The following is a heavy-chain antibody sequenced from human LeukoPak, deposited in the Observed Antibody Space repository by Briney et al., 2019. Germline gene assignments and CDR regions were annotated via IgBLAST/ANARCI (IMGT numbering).Heavy chain of an antibody. V-gene: IGHV4-34*01. Sequence: PSETLSLTCAVYGGSFSTYYWSWIRQSPGKGLEWIAEINHRGDTNYNPSVKSRVTISVDTSKNQLSLKVRSLTAADTAVYYCARGPTISETGYFDFWGQGTLVTASS. J-gene: IGHJ4*03. D-gene: IGHD1-1*01. CDR3: ARGPTISETGYFDF. CDR1: GGSFSTYY. CDR2: INHRGDT.